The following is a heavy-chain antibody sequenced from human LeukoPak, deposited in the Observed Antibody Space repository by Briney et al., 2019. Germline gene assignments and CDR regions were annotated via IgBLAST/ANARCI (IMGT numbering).Heavy chain of an antibody. J-gene: IGHJ2*01. CDR2: IHTSGST. CDR1: GGSISSGSYY. V-gene: IGHV4-61*02. CDR3: ARERFIAVALTYFDL. D-gene: IGHD6-19*01. Sequence: SETLSLTCTVSGGSISSGSYYWSWIRQPAGKGLEWIGRIHTSGSTNYNPSLKSRVTISVDTSKNQFSLKLSSVTAADTAVYYCARERFIAVALTYFDLWGRGTLVTVSS.